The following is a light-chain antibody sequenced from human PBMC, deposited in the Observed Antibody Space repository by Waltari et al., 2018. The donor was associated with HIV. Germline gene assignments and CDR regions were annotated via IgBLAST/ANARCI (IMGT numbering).Light chain of an antibody. CDR1: SSDVGSYNL. Sequence: QSALTQPASVSGSPGQSITISCTGTSSDVGSYNLVSWYQQHPGKAPKLMIDEVSKGLAGFSSRFSCSEAGDTSSLTISWLQAEDEAYYYCCSYAGSNTWVFGGGTKLTVL. CDR3: CSYAGSNTWV. CDR2: EVS. J-gene: IGLJ3*02. V-gene: IGLV2-23*02.